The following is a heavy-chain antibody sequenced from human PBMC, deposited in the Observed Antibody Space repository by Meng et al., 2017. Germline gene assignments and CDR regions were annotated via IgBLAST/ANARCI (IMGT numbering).Heavy chain of an antibody. Sequence: GESLKISCAASGFTFSTFAMSWVRQAPGKGLEWVSAISGRDDATIYADSVKGRFTIYRDKSKNMLNLQMNSLRVEDTAIYYCTKDRFRGRTWYKHYFDSWGQGTLVTVSS. CDR1: GFTFSTFA. D-gene: IGHD6-13*01. CDR3: TKDRFRGRTWYKHYFDS. J-gene: IGHJ4*02. V-gene: IGHV3-23*01. CDR2: ISGRDDAT.